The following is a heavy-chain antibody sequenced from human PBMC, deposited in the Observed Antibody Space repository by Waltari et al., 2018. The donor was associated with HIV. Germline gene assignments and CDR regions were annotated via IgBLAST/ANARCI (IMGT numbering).Heavy chain of an antibody. CDR3: AKVSEGRTTFDY. J-gene: IGHJ4*02. D-gene: IGHD1-26*01. CDR2: INPNSWDT. Sequence: QVQLVQSGADVKKPGASVKVSCKASGYTFTAYFIHWVRQAPGQGLEWMGWINPNSWDTVNAQRFQGRVALTRDASINTAYMELSRLRSDDTAVYYCAKVSEGRTTFDYWGQGTLVTVSS. V-gene: IGHV1-2*02. CDR1: GYTFTAYF.